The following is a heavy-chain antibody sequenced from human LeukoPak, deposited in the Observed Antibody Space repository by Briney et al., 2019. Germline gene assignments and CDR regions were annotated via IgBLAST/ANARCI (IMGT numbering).Heavy chain of an antibody. CDR1: GGTFSSYA. CDR3: ARNPAVGATTN. Sequence: SVKVSCKASGGTFSSYAISWVRRAPGQGLEWVGRIIPILGIANYAQKFQGRVTITADKSTSTAYMELSSLRSEDTAVYYCARNPAVGATTNWGQGTLVTVSS. V-gene: IGHV1-69*04. J-gene: IGHJ4*02. D-gene: IGHD1-26*01. CDR2: IIPILGIA.